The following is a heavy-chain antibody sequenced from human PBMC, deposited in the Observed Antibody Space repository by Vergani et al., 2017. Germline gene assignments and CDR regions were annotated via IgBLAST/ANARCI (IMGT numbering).Heavy chain of an antibody. D-gene: IGHD6-13*01. CDR1: GITFWKFG. J-gene: IGHJ6*02. Sequence: EVDLVESGGGLAQPGGSLRLSCEASGITFWKFGMHWVRQGPGKGLEWVSGISWNSGAVDYADSVRGRFTISRDNAKNSLFLEMNSLRAEDTAVYYCARAAAAGSLYYYGMDVWGQGTTVTVSS. V-gene: IGHV3-9*01. CDR3: ARAAAAGSLYYYGMDV. CDR2: ISWNSGAV.